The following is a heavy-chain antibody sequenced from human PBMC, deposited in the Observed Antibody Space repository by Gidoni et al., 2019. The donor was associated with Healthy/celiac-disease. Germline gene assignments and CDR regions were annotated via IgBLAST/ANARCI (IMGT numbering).Heavy chain of an antibody. Sequence: EVQLVESGGGLVQPGGSLRLSCAASDFTLSSYWMHWVRQVPGKGLVWVSRINSDGSSTDYADSVKGRFTISRDNAKNTVYLQMNSLRAEDTAVYYCARKAWRVGGGVAHFDCWGQGTLVTVSS. CDR3: ARKAWRVGGGVAHFDC. J-gene: IGHJ4*02. V-gene: IGHV3-74*01. CDR1: DFTLSSYW. D-gene: IGHD3-3*01. CDR2: INSDGSST.